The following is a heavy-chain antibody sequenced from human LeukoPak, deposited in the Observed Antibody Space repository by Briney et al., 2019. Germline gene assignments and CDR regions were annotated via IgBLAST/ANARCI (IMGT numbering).Heavy chain of an antibody. CDR1: GFTFSSYE. J-gene: IGHJ5*02. CDR2: ISSSGSTI. Sequence: GGSLRLSCAASGFTFSSYEMNWVRQAPGKGLEWVSYISSSGSTIYYADSVKGRFTISRDNAKNSLYLQMNSLSAEDTAVYYCARYSCLYSGSYCNWFDPWGQGTLVTVSS. CDR3: ARYSCLYSGSYCNWFDP. V-gene: IGHV3-48*03. D-gene: IGHD1-26*01.